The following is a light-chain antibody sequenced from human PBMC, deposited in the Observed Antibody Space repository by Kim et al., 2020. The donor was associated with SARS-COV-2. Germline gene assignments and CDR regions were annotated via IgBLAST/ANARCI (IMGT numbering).Light chain of an antibody. Sequence: EIVLTQSPVTLSLSPGQRATLSCRASQTVSNYLAWYQQKFGQAPRLLIYGASNRASVIPDRFSGSGSGTDFTLTISRLEPEDFAVYYCQQYGSSPSTFGRGTKVDIK. CDR3: QQYGSSPST. J-gene: IGKJ1*01. V-gene: IGKV3-20*01. CDR1: QTVSNY. CDR2: GAS.